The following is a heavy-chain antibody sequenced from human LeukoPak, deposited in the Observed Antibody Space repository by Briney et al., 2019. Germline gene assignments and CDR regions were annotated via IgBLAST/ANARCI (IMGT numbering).Heavy chain of an antibody. CDR1: GFTFSSYA. V-gene: IGHV3-23*01. CDR2: ISGSGGST. D-gene: IGHD3-3*01. Sequence: PGGSLRLSCAASGFTFSSYAMSWVRQAPGKGLEWVSAISGSGGSTYYADSVKGRFTISRDNSKNTLYLQMNSLRAEDTAVYYCARDLFGVVITYWFDPWGQGTLVTVSS. J-gene: IGHJ5*02. CDR3: ARDLFGVVITYWFDP.